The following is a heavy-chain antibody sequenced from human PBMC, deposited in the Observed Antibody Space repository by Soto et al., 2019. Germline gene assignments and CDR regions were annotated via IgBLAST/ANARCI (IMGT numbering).Heavy chain of an antibody. Sequence: EVQLVESGGGLVQPGGSLRLSCTASGFTFSSYDMHWVRQASGKGLEWVSAIGTAGDTYYLDSVKGRFTISREDAKNSLYLQMNSLRVGDTAVYYCATGDYVFWGQGALVTVSS. D-gene: IGHD4-17*01. V-gene: IGHV3-13*01. CDR2: IGTAGDT. CDR3: ATGDYVF. J-gene: IGHJ4*02. CDR1: GFTFSSYD.